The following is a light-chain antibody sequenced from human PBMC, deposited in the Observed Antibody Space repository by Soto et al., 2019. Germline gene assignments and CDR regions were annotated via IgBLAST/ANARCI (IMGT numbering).Light chain of an antibody. CDR3: AAWDDSLSGDVV. V-gene: IGLV1-47*01. J-gene: IGLJ2*01. CDR1: SSNIGSNY. CDR2: RNY. Sequence: QSVLTQPPSASGTPGQRVTISCSGSSSNIGSNYVYWYQQLPGTAPKLLIYRNYQRPSGVPDRFSGSKSGTSASLAISGLRSEDEADYYCAAWDDSLSGDVVFGGGTKLTVL.